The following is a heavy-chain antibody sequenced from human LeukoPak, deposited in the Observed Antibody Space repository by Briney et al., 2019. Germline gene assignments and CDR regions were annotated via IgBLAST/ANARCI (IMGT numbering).Heavy chain of an antibody. J-gene: IGHJ4*02. CDR3: ARPTITMIVAVIRGGFDY. V-gene: IGHV3-23*01. CDR1: GFTFSSYA. Sequence: GGSLRLSCAASGFTFSSYAMSWVRQAPGKGLEWVSAISGSGGSTYYADSVKGRFTISRDNSKNTLYLQMNSLRAEDTAVYYCARPTITMIVAVIRGGFDYWGQGTLVTVSS. CDR2: ISGSGGST. D-gene: IGHD3-22*01.